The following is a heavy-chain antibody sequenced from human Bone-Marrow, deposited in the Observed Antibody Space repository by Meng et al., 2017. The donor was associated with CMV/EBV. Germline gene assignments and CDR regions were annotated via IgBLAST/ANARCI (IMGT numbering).Heavy chain of an antibody. J-gene: IGHJ5*02. Sequence: SCTVSGGSISSYYWSWIRQPPGKGLEWIGYIYYSGSTNYNPSLKSRVTISVDTSKNQFSLKLSSVTAADTAVYYCARVASNYDFWSGYYGGDWFDPWGQGTLVTVSS. V-gene: IGHV4-59*12. D-gene: IGHD3-3*01. CDR3: ARVASNYDFWSGYYGGDWFDP. CDR2: IYYSGST. CDR1: GGSISSYY.